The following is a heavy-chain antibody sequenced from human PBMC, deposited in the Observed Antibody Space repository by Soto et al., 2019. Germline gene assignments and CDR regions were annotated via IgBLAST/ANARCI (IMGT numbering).Heavy chain of an antibody. V-gene: IGHV6-1*01. Sequence: RTLSLTCAISGDSVSSNTAAWNWIRSSPSRGLEWLGRTYYRSNWRHDYAVSVKSRITVNPDTSKNHFSLQLNSVTPDDTAVYYCARGVAGSGFDLWGQGTLVTVSS. CDR1: GDSVSSNTAA. CDR2: TYYRSNWRH. D-gene: IGHD6-19*01. J-gene: IGHJ4*02. CDR3: ARGVAGSGFDL.